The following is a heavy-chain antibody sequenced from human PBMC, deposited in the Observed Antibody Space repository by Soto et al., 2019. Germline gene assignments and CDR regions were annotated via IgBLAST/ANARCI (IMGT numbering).Heavy chain of an antibody. Sequence: EVQLVESGGGLVQPGGSLRLSCAASGFTVSSNYMSWVRQAPGKGLEWVSVIYSGGSTYYADSVKGRFTISRHNSKNTLYLQMNSLRAEDTAVYYCARAHCSGGSCYSSLAFDIWCQGTMVTVSS. J-gene: IGHJ3*02. V-gene: IGHV3-53*04. CDR2: IYSGGST. D-gene: IGHD2-15*01. CDR3: ARAHCSGGSCYSSLAFDI. CDR1: GFTVSSNY.